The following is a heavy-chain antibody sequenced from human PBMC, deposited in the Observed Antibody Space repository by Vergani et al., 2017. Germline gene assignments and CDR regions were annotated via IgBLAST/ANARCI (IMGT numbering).Heavy chain of an antibody. CDR3: ARMGGYDEGDALRIGYFDS. J-gene: IGHJ4*02. CDR1: GDSISSGVYY. CDR2: IYSTGST. D-gene: IGHD3-22*01. Sequence: QVRLQESGPGLVKPSETLSLTCSVSGDSISSGVYYWNWIRQHPGKGLEWIWYIYSTGSTHHNPSLRRRINMSVDTSKNQFSLKLNSVTAADMAMYYCARMGGYDEGDALRIGYFDSWGPGILVTGSS. V-gene: IGHV4-31*03.